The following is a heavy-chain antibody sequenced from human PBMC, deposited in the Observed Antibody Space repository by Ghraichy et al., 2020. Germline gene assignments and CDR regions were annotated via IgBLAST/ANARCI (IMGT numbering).Heavy chain of an antibody. CDR2: IYYSGST. CDR1: GGSISSGGYY. Sequence: SETLSLTCTVSGGSISSGGYYWSWIRQHPGQGLEWIGYIYYSGSTYYNPSLKSRVTISVDTSKNQFSLKLSSVTAADTAVYYCARDLIPNYFDYWGQGTLVTVSS. D-gene: IGHD2-21*01. V-gene: IGHV4-31*03. CDR3: ARDLIPNYFDY. J-gene: IGHJ4*02.